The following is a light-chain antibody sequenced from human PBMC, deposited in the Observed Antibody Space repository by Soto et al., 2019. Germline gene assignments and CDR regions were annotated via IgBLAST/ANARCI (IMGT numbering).Light chain of an antibody. CDR1: SSDVGGYNY. CDR3: CSYAGSYPVV. J-gene: IGLJ2*01. V-gene: IGLV2-11*01. CDR2: DFS. Sequence: QSALTQPRSVSGSPGQSVTISCTGTSSDVGGYNYVSWYQQHPGQAPNPMIYDFSKRPSGVPDRFSGSKSGNTASLTIAGLQAEDEADYYCCSYAGSYPVVFGGGTQLTVL.